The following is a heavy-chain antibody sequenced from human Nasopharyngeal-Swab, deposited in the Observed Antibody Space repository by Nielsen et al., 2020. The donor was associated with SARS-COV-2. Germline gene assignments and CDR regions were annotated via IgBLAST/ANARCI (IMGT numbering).Heavy chain of an antibody. J-gene: IGHJ6*02. CDR1: GFTFDDYA. CDR2: ISWNSGSI. V-gene: IGHV3-9*01. Sequence: ALRLSCAASGFTFDDYAMHWVRQAPGKGLEWVSGISWNSGSIGYADSVKGRFTISRDNAKNSLYLQMNSLRAEDTAVYYCAKGGGRDYYDSSGYYRADYYYGMDVWGQGTTVTVSS. CDR3: AKGGGRDYYDSSGYYRADYYYGMDV. D-gene: IGHD3-22*01.